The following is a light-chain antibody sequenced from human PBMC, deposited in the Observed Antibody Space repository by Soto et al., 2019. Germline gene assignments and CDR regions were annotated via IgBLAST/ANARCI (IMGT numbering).Light chain of an antibody. CDR1: QSVSSY. CDR3: HQRTNWPLFT. V-gene: IGKV3-11*01. CDR2: DTS. Sequence: EIVLTQFPATLSLSPGERATLSCRASQSVSSYLAWHQQKPGQAPRLLIYDTSNRAAGVPARFSGSESGTDFTLTISSLEPEDFAVYYCHQRTNWPLFTFGPGTKVDIK. J-gene: IGKJ3*01.